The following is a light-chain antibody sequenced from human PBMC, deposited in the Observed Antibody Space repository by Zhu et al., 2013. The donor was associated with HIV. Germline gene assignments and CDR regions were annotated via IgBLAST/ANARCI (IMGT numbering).Light chain of an antibody. CDR2: GAS. CDR3: QQYGGSPRT. J-gene: IGKJ1*01. CDR1: QSVTSN. Sequence: EIVMTQSPATLSVSPGERATLSCRASQSVTSNLAWYQQKPGQAPRLLIYGASSRATGIPDRFSGGGSGTDFTLTISRLEPEDFAVYYCQQYGGSPRTFGQGTKVEIK. V-gene: IGKV3-20*01.